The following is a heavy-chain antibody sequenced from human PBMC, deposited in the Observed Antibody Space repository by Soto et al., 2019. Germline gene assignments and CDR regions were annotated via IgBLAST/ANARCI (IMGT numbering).Heavy chain of an antibody. D-gene: IGHD3-10*01. Sequence: PGESLKISCKGSGYSFTSYWISWVRQMPGKGLEWMGRIDPSDSYTNYSPSFQGHVTISADKSISAAYLQWSSLKASDTAMYYCARRITRTLNWFDPWGQGTLVTVSS. CDR2: IDPSDSYT. CDR1: GYSFTSYW. J-gene: IGHJ5*02. V-gene: IGHV5-10-1*01. CDR3: ARRITRTLNWFDP.